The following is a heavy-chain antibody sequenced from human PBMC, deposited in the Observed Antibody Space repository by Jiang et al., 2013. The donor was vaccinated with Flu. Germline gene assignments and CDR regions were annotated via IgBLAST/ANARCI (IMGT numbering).Heavy chain of an antibody. D-gene: IGHD1-26*01. J-gene: IGHJ4*02. CDR2: VSYDGSNK. V-gene: IGHV3-30*04. Sequence: GVVQSGRSLRLSCVVSGFTFNIYAMHWVRQAPGKGLEWVAVVSYDGSNKFYADSVKGRFTISRDNSKNTLYLQMNSLRGEDTAVYFCAREEGATYYTFDYWGQGTLVTVSS. CDR1: GFTFNIYA. CDR3: AREEGATYYTFDY.